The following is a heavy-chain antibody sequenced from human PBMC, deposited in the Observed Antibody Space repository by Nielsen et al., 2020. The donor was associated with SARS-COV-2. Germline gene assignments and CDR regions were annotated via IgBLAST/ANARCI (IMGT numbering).Heavy chain of an antibody. D-gene: IGHD1-26*01. Sequence: WIRQPPGKGLEWVAVISYDGSNKYYADSVKGRFTISRDNPKNTLYLQMNSLRAEDTAVYYCAKVTQGGATDYYYYGMDVWGQGTTVTVSS. J-gene: IGHJ6*02. CDR3: AKVTQGGATDYYYYGMDV. CDR2: ISYDGSNK. V-gene: IGHV3-30*18.